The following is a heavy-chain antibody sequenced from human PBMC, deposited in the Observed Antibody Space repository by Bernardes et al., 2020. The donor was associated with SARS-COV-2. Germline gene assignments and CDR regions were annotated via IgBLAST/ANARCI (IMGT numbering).Heavy chain of an antibody. Sequence: SETLSLTCTVSGGSISSYYWSWMRQPAGKGLEWLGRIYTSGSTNYNPSLKSRVTMSVDTSKNQFSLKLSSVTAADTAVYYCARLAFYDSSGYFVGAFDIWGQGTMVTVSS. CDR3: ARLAFYDSSGYFVGAFDI. J-gene: IGHJ3*02. D-gene: IGHD3-22*01. CDR1: GGSISSYY. CDR2: IYTSGST. V-gene: IGHV4-4*07.